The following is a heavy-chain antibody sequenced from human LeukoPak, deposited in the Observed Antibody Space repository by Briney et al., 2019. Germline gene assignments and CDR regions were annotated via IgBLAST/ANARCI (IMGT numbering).Heavy chain of an antibody. CDR3: ARAKHLGITMVRGVPNWFDP. D-gene: IGHD3-10*01. J-gene: IGHJ5*02. CDR1: GGTFSSYA. Sequence: ASVKVSCKASGGTFSSYAISWVRQAPGQGLEWMGGIIPIFGTANYAQKFQGRDTITADESTSTAYMELSSLRSEDTAVYYCARAKHLGITMVRGVPNWFDPWGQGTLVTVSS. CDR2: IIPIFGTA. V-gene: IGHV1-69*13.